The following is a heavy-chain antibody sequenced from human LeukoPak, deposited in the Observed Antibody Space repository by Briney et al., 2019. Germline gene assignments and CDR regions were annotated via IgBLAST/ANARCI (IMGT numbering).Heavy chain of an antibody. J-gene: IGHJ4*02. CDR3: ARSLRAYYDYVWGSYRFDY. D-gene: IGHD3-16*02. V-gene: IGHV3-66*02. CDR1: GFTVSTNY. Sequence: GGSLRLSCAASGFTVSTNYMSWVRQAPGKGLEWVSVIYSGGSTYYADSVKGRFTISRDNSKNMLYLQMNSLRAEDTAVYYCARSLRAYYDYVWGSYRFDYWGQGTLVTVSS. CDR2: IYSGGST.